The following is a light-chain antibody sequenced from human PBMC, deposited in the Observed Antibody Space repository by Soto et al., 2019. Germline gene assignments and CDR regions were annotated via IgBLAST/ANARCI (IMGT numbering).Light chain of an antibody. Sequence: QSVLTQSPSVSAAPGQKVTISCSGSSSNIGNNYVSWYQQLPGTAPKLLIYDNNKRPSGIPDRFSDSKSGTSATLGITGLQTGDEADYYCGTWDSSLSAYVFGTGTKVTVL. J-gene: IGLJ1*01. V-gene: IGLV1-51*01. CDR3: GTWDSSLSAYV. CDR1: SSNIGNNY. CDR2: DNN.